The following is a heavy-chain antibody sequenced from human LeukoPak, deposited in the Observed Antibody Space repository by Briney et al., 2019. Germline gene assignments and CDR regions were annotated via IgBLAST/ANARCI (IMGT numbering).Heavy chain of an antibody. V-gene: IGHV3-53*01. CDR3: ARGDSGSGQHFDY. CDR1: GFTVSSSF. Sequence: GGSLRLSCAASGFTVSSSFMSWVRQAPGKGLEWVSIIYSGGATYYGDSVEGRFTISRENSKKTLDLQMNSLTAEDTAVYYCARGDSGSGQHFDYWGQGTLVTVSS. CDR2: IYSGGAT. D-gene: IGHD3-10*01. J-gene: IGHJ4*02.